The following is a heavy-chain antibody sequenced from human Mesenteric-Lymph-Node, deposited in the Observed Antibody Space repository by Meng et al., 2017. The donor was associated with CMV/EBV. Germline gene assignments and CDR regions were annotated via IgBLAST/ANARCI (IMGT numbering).Heavy chain of an antibody. V-gene: IGHV1-2*02. D-gene: IGHD5-12*01. J-gene: IGHJ6*02. CDR3: ARAWLTPDDYYYGMDV. CDR1: GYSFTDYY. CDR2: INPKSGGT. Sequence: ASVKVSCKASGYSFTDYYLYWVRQAPGQGPEWMGWINPKSGGTNHALNFQDRVTMTRDTSISTAYMEPSSLRSDDTAVYYCARAWLTPDDYYYGMDVWGQGTTVTVSS.